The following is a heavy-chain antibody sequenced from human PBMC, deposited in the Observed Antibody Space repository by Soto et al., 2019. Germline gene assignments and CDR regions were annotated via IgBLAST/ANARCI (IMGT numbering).Heavy chain of an antibody. CDR1: GFSFRSLA. Sequence: QVQLVESGGGVVQPGESLRLSCAASGFSFRSLAMHWVRQAPGKGLEWVALVSFDGSSTYYAESVKGRFTASRDNSKDTLHLQMNRLRADDTAVYSCARQFPSDNYGNRLDPWGQGTLVTVSA. CDR3: ARQFPSDNYGNRLDP. D-gene: IGHD4-17*01. CDR2: VSFDGSST. V-gene: IGHV3-30*03. J-gene: IGHJ5*02.